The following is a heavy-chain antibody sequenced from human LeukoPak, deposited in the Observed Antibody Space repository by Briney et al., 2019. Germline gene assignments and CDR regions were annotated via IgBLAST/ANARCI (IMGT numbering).Heavy chain of an antibody. V-gene: IGHV4-34*01. CDR1: GGSFSGYY. D-gene: IGHD2-2*01. CDR2: INHSGST. Sequence: SETLSLTCAVYGGSFSGYYWSWIRQPPGKGLEWIGEINHSGSTNYNPSLKSRVTISVDTSKNQFSLKLSSVTAADTAVYYCARLGCCSSTSCYAGRYYYYYGMGVWGKGTTVTVSS. CDR3: ARLGCCSSTSCYAGRYYYYYGMGV. J-gene: IGHJ6*04.